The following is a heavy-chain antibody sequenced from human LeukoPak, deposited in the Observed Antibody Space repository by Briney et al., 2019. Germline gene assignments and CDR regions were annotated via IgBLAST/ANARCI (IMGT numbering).Heavy chain of an antibody. V-gene: IGHV1-2*02. CDR3: ATVASGSYRGLDDFDI. Sequence: ASVKVSCKASGYTFTGYYMHWVRLAPGHGFEGMGWINHNSGGTNYAQKFQGRVTMTRDTSISTAYMELSRLRSDDTALYYCATVASGSYRGLDDFDIWGQGTMVTVSS. CDR2: INHNSGGT. CDR1: GYTFTGYY. J-gene: IGHJ3*02. D-gene: IGHD1-26*01.